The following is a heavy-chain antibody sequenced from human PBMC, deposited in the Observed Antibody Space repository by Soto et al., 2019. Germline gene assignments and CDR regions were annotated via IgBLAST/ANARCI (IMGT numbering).Heavy chain of an antibody. J-gene: IGHJ4*02. CDR1: GFTFSSYA. CDR3: AKAPSCGGDCYGFDY. V-gene: IGHV3-23*01. D-gene: IGHD2-21*02. CDR2: MSGSGGST. Sequence: GGSLRLSCAASGFTFSSYAMSGVRQAPGKGLEWVSGMSGSGGSTYYADSVKGRFTISRDNSKNTLYLQMNSLSAEDTAVYYCAKAPSCGGDCYGFDYWGQGTLVTVSS.